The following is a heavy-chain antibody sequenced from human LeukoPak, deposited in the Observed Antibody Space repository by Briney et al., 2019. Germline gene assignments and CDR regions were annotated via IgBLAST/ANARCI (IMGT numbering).Heavy chain of an antibody. Sequence: GSLRLSCAAFGFTFSSYAMSWVRQAPGKGLEWVSAISGSCGSTYYADSVKGRFTISRDNSKNTLYLQMNGLRAEDTAVYYCAKGFRELSFDAFDIWGQGTMVTVSS. CDR1: GFTFSSYA. CDR3: AKGFRELSFDAFDI. J-gene: IGHJ3*02. D-gene: IGHD3-16*02. CDR2: ISGSCGST. V-gene: IGHV3-23*01.